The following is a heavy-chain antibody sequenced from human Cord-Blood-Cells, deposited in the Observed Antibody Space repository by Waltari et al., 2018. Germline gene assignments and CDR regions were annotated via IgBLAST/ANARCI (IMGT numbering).Heavy chain of an antibody. J-gene: IGHJ4*02. CDR1: GFTVSSNY. Sequence: EVQLVESGGGLIQPGGSLRLSCAASGFTVSSNYMSWVRQAPGKGLEWVSVIYSGGSTYYADCVKSRFTISRDNSKNTLYLQMNSLRAEDTAVYYCARVLYSSSWYTDYWGQGTLVTVSS. CDR3: ARVLYSSSWYTDY. V-gene: IGHV3-53*01. CDR2: IYSGGST. D-gene: IGHD6-13*01.